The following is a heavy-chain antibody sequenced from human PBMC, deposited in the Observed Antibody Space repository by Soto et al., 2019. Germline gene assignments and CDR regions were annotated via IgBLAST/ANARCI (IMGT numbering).Heavy chain of an antibody. J-gene: IGHJ4*02. CDR3: ARDKITGLFDY. Sequence: SETLSLTCAVYGGSFSGYSWTWIRQPPGTGLEWIGEINHSGSTNYNPSIKSRVTISVDTSKNQFSLKLTSVTAADTALYYCARDKITGLFDYWGQGTLVTVSS. CDR1: GGSFSGYS. CDR2: INHSGST. D-gene: IGHD2-8*02. V-gene: IGHV4-34*01.